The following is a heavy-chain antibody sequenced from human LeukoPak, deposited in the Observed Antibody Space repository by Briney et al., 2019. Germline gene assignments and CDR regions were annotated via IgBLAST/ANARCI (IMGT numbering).Heavy chain of an antibody. D-gene: IGHD6-19*01. CDR3: ARGRGVAGPETYYYYYYYMDV. Sequence: PSETLSLTCAVSGGSFSGYYWSWIRQPPGKGLEWIGEINHSGSTNYNPSLKSRVTISVDTSKNQFSLKLRSVTASDSAVYYCARGRGVAGPETYYYYYYYMDVWGKGTTVTVSS. CDR1: GGSFSGYY. J-gene: IGHJ6*03. V-gene: IGHV4-34*01. CDR2: INHSGST.